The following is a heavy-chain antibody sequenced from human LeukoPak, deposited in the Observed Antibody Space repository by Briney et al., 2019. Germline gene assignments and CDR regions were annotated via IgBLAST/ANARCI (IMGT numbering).Heavy chain of an antibody. CDR3: ATGGHYDAHGFDI. V-gene: IGHV3-21*01. D-gene: IGHD3-3*01. Sequence: AGGSLRLSCAASGFTFSSYSMNWVRQAPGKGLEWVSSINSSTTFIYYADSLKGRFTISRDNAKNSLYLQMNSLRAEDTAVYYCATGGHYDAHGFDIWGQGTLVTVSS. CDR1: GFTFSSYS. J-gene: IGHJ3*02. CDR2: INSSTTFI.